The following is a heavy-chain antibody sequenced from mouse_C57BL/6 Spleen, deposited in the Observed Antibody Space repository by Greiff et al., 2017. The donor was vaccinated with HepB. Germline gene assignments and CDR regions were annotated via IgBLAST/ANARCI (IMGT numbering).Heavy chain of an antibody. V-gene: IGHV1-52*01. J-gene: IGHJ4*01. Sequence: VQLQQPGAELVRPGSSVKLSCKASGYTFTSYWMHWVKQRPIQGLEWIGNIDPSDSDTHYNQKFKDKATLTVDKSSSTAYMQLSSLTSEDSAVYYCARSTTVVAPTIYYAMDYWGQGTSVTVSS. D-gene: IGHD1-1*01. CDR2: IDPSDSDT. CDR1: GYTFTSYW. CDR3: ARSTTVVAPTIYYAMDY.